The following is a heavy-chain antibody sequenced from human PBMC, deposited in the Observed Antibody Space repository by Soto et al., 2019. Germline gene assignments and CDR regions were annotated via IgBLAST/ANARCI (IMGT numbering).Heavy chain of an antibody. CDR1: GGTFSNYA. V-gene: IGHV1-69*12. D-gene: IGHD4-17*01. Sequence: QVRLVQSGAEVKKPGSSVKVSCTASGGTFSNYAISWVRQAPGQGLEWMGGIILPFGTANYAQKFQGRVTITADESMTTAYMELSGLRSEDTAVYYCARGPDYAGYCDYGGQGTLVTVSS. CDR2: IILPFGTA. CDR3: ARGPDYAGYCDY. J-gene: IGHJ4*02.